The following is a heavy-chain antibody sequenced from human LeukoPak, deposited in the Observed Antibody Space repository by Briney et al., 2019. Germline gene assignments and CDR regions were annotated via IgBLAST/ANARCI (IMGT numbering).Heavy chain of an antibody. CDR1: GGSISSGSYY. CDR2: IYTSGST. D-gene: IGHD2-21*02. Sequence: PSETLSLTCTVSGGSISSGSYYWSWIRQPAGKGLEWIGRIYTSGSTKYNPSLKSRVTISVDTSKKQLSLKLSSVTAADTAVYYCARTYCGGDCRGYYYHYYMDVWGKGTTVTISS. J-gene: IGHJ6*03. V-gene: IGHV4-61*02. CDR3: ARTYCGGDCRGYYYHYYMDV.